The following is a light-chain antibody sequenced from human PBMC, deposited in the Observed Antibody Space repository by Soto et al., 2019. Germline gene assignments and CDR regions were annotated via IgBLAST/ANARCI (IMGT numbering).Light chain of an antibody. V-gene: IGKV3-15*01. CDR1: QGVTTN. CDR3: QQYNNWPFS. CDR2: DVS. Sequence: EIPMTQFPATLSVSPGERVTLSCRAGQGVTTNFAWYQQKSGQSPRLLIYDVSIRATGVPARFSGTGSETDFTLTISGLRSEDSAVYFCQQYNNWPFSFGQGTRLEIK. J-gene: IGKJ5*01.